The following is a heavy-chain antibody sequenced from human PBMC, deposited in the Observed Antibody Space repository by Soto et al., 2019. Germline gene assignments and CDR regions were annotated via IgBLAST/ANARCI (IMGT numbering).Heavy chain of an antibody. CDR2: INHSGST. J-gene: IGHJ5*02. CDR1: GESFSTYH. Sequence: PSETLSLTCAVYGESFSTYHWSWIRQSPGKGLEWIGEINHSGSTHYNPSLKSRVTILVDTSKNQFSPKLSSVTAADTAAYHCARGSATTWFDPWGQGTLVTVSS. V-gene: IGHV4-34*01. D-gene: IGHD5-12*01. CDR3: ARGSATTWFDP.